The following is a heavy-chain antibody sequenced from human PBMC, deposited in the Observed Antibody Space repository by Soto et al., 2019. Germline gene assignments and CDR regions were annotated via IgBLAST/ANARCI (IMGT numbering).Heavy chain of an antibody. D-gene: IGHD1-1*01. CDR3: ASGHDAYKVRY. V-gene: IGHV4-31*02. Sequence: WTWIRQHPGKGLEWIGYIYYSGTTYYNPSLKSRPTISMDTSENQFSLELTSVTAADTAIYFCASGHDAYKVRYWGQGTLVIVSS. J-gene: IGHJ4*02. CDR2: IYYSGTT.